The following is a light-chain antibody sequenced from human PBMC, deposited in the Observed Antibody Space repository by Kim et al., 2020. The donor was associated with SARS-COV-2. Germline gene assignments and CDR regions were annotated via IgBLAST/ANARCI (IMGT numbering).Light chain of an antibody. CDR1: SLRSYY. V-gene: IGLV3-19*01. Sequence: VALGQTVRITCQGDSLRSYYASWYQHKPGQAPVLVIYGKNNRPSGIPDRFSGSSSGNTASLTITGAQAEDEADYYCNSRDSSGNQVFGGGTKLTVL. CDR2: GKN. CDR3: NSRDSSGNQV. J-gene: IGLJ3*02.